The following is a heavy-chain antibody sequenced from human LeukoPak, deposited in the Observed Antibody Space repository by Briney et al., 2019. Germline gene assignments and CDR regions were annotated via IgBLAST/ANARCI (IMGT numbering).Heavy chain of an antibody. V-gene: IGHV1-2*02. CDR3: ARVGDGYNYRPYEY. CDR2: INPNSGGT. J-gene: IGHJ4*02. D-gene: IGHD5-24*01. Sequence: ASVKVSCKASGYTFTAYYMHWVRQAPGQGLEWMGWINPNSGGTNYAQKFQGRVTMTRDTSISTAYMELSRLRSDDTAVYYCARVGDGYNYRPYEYWGQGTLVTVSS. CDR1: GYTFTAYY.